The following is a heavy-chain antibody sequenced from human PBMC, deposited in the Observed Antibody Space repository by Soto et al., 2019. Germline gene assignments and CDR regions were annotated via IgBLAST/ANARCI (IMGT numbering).Heavy chain of an antibody. CDR3: ARDGLLGGMDV. CDR1: GGSISSGGYY. D-gene: IGHD7-27*01. Sequence: SETLSLTCTVSGGSISSGGYYWSWIRQHPGKGLEWIGYIYYSGSTYYNPSLKSRVTISVDTSKNQFSLKLSSVTAADTAVYYCARDGLLGGMDVWGQGTTVTVSS. J-gene: IGHJ6*02. V-gene: IGHV4-31*03. CDR2: IYYSGST.